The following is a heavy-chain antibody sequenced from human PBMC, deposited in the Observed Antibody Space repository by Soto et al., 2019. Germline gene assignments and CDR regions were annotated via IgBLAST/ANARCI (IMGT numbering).Heavy chain of an antibody. Sequence: QVQLVQSGAEVKKPGASVKVSCKVSGHTLTELSMHWVRLAPGKGLEWMGGFDPEDGETISAQKFQGRVTMTEDTCTDSTYLELSSLRSEDTAVYYCAAGGTRWLHSPFDYWGQGTLVTISS. J-gene: IGHJ4*02. V-gene: IGHV1-24*01. CDR2: FDPEDGET. D-gene: IGHD1-1*01. CDR3: AAGGTRWLHSPFDY. CDR1: GHTLTELS.